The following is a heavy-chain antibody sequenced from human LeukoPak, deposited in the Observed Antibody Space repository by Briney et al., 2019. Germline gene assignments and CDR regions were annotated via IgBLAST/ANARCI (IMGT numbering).Heavy chain of an antibody. V-gene: IGHV4-34*01. J-gene: IGHJ5*02. D-gene: IGHD3-9*01. Sequence: SETLSLTCAVYGGSFSGYYWSLIRQPPGKGLEWIGEINHSGSTNYNPSLKSRVTISVDTSKNQFSLKLSSATAADTAVYYCARGLINFDWAFDPWGQGTLVTVSS. CDR1: GGSFSGYY. CDR2: INHSGST. CDR3: ARGLINFDWAFDP.